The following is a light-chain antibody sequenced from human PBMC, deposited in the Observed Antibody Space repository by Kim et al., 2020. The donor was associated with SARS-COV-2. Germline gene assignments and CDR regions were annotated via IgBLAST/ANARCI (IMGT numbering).Light chain of an antibody. CDR3: AAWDDSLNGPL. V-gene: IGLV1-44*01. Sequence: QSVLTQPPSASATPGQRVTISCSGGSSNIGSNTVNWYQQFPGTAPKLLIYGNNQRPSGVPDRFSGSKSGTSASLAISGLQSGDEADYFCAAWDDSLNGPLFGGGTKLTVL. CDR1: SSNIGSNT. CDR2: GNN. J-gene: IGLJ3*02.